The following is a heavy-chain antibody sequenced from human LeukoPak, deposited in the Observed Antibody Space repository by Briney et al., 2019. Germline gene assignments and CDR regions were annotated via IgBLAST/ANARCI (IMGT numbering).Heavy chain of an antibody. J-gene: IGHJ4*02. CDR3: ARSRELLPFDY. Sequence: PSETLSLTCTVSGGSISSYYWSWIRQPPGKGLEWIGYIYYSGSTNYNPSLKSRVTISVDTSKNQFSLKLSSVTAADTAVYYCARSRELLPFDYWGQGTLVTVSS. CDR1: GGSISSYY. V-gene: IGHV4-59*12. D-gene: IGHD1-26*01. CDR2: IYYSGST.